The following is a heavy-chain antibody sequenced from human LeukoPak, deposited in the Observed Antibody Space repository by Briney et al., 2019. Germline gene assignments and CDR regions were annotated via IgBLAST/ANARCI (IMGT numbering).Heavy chain of an antibody. J-gene: IGHJ4*02. CDR3: AKEGSGVATIETHFDY. CDR2: ISGSDAST. Sequence: GGSLRLSCAASGFTLSSYAMSWDRQAPGKGLEWVSVISGSDASTYYADSVKGRFTISRDNSKNTLYLQMNSLRAEDTAVYYCAKEGSGVATIETHFDYWGQGTLVTVSS. D-gene: IGHD5-12*01. V-gene: IGHV3-23*01. CDR1: GFTLSSYA.